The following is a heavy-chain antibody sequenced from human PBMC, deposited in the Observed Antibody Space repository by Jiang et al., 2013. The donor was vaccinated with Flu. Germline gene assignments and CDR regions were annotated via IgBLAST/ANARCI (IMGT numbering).Heavy chain of an antibody. V-gene: IGHV3-30*18. CDR1: GFTFSIYG. Sequence: LSCAASGFTFSIYGMHWVRQAPGKGLEWVAVISHDGSNKYYTDPVKGRFTIPRDNSKNTLYLQMNSLRPEDTAVYYCAKALGSHTTGWYPGDYWGQGTLVIVSS. D-gene: IGHD6-19*01. J-gene: IGHJ4*02. CDR2: ISHDGSNK. CDR3: AKALGSHTTGWYPGDY.